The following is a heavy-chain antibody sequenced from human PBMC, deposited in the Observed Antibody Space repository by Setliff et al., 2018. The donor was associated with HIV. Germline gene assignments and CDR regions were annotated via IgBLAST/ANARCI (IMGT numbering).Heavy chain of an antibody. CDR2: FDPEDGET. V-gene: IGHV1-24*01. D-gene: IGHD3-10*01. CDR1: GYTLTELS. J-gene: IGHJ4*02. CDR3: ARAGGLRMDRGVVSDY. Sequence: ASVKVSCKIFGYTLTELSIHWVRQAPGKGLEWMANFDPEDGETFYAQKFQGRLTMTEDTSTDTAYMELSGLISEDAAVYYCARAGGLRMDRGVVSDYWGQGTLVTVSS.